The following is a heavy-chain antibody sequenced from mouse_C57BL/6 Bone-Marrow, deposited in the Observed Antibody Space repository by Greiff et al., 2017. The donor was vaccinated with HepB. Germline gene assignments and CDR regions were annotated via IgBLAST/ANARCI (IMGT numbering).Heavy chain of an antibody. CDR3: AIIEPLVFAY. J-gene: IGHJ3*01. Sequence: VQLQQPGAELVMPGASVKLSCKASGYTFTSYWMHWVKQRPGQGLEWIGEIDPSDSYTNYNQKFKGKSTLTVDKSSSTAYMQLSSLTSEDSAVYYCAIIEPLVFAYWGQGTLVTVSA. CDR1: GYTFTSYW. V-gene: IGHV1-69*01. CDR2: IDPSDSYT. D-gene: IGHD1-2*01.